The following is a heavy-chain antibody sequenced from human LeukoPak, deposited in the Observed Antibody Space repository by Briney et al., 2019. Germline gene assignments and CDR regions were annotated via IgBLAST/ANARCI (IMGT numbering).Heavy chain of an antibody. CDR3: AGLYTSAWHKRDAADY. Sequence: PSETLSLTCTVSGGSMSSHYWSWIRQPPGKGLEWIGYIYYSGSFTYNPSLKSRVTLSLDTSKKHLSLNLTSVTAADTAVYYCAGLYTSAWHKRDAADYWGQGTLVTVSS. CDR1: GGSMSSHY. D-gene: IGHD6-19*01. J-gene: IGHJ4*02. CDR2: IYYSGSF. V-gene: IGHV4-59*11.